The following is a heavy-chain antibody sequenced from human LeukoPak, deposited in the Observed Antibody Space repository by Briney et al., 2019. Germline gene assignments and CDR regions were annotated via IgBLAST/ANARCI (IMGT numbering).Heavy chain of an antibody. CDR1: GFTFSSYA. V-gene: IGHV3-23*01. CDR3: ARDQRSSPAPNWFDP. CDR2: IGESGGST. J-gene: IGHJ5*02. Sequence: PGGSLRHSCAASGFTFSSYAISWVRQAPGKGLEWVSGIGESGGSTYYADSVKGRFTISRDNSKNTLYLQMNSLRAEDTAVYYCARDQRSSPAPNWFDPWGQGTLVTVSS. D-gene: IGHD6-19*01.